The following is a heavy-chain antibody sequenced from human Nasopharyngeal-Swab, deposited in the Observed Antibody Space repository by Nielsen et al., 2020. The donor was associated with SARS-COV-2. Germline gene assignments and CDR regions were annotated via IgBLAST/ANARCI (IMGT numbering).Heavy chain of an antibody. CDR1: GYTFTSYY. D-gene: IGHD4-17*01. CDR3: ARGRGRGGDYNYYYGMDV. V-gene: IGHV1-46*01. J-gene: IGHJ6*02. Sequence: ASVKVSCKASGYTFTSYYMHWVRQAPGQGLEWMGIINPSGGSTSYAQKFQGRVTMTRDTSTGTVYMELSSLRSEDTAVYYCARGRGRGGDYNYYYGMDVWGQGTTVTVSS. CDR2: INPSGGST.